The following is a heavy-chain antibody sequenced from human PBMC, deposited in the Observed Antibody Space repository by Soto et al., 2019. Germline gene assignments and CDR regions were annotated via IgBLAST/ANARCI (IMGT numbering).Heavy chain of an antibody. Sequence: GGSLRLSCAASGFTFSSYAMSWVRQAPGKGLEWVSAISGSGGSTYYADSVKGRFTISRDNSKNTLYLQMNSLRAEDAAVYYCCWSHTINYYFDIWGQGTLVTVSS. D-gene: IGHD3-3*01. CDR1: GFTFSSYA. V-gene: IGHV3-23*01. CDR2: ISGSGGST. J-gene: IGHJ4*02. CDR3: CWSHTINYYFDI.